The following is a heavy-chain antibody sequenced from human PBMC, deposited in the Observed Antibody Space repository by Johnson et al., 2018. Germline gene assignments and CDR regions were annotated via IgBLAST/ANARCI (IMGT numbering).Heavy chain of an antibody. CDR1: GVSISSYA. CDR2: IIPIFGTS. CDR3: ARDRGTDGTDY. V-gene: IGHV1-69*18. Sequence: QVQLVESGAEVKNXGSSXKVXCRASGVSISSYAVTWVRQAPGQGLEWMGIIIPIFGTSDYAQKFQGRIPIAADESTSTAYMELRSLRSEDTAVYFCARDRGTDGTDYWGQGTLVTVSS. D-gene: IGHD3-10*01. J-gene: IGHJ4*02.